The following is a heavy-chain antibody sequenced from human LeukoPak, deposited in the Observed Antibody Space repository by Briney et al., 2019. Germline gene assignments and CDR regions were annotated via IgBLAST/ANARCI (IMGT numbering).Heavy chain of an antibody. D-gene: IGHD2-15*01. CDR3: ARAGVYCSGGRCYPNWFDP. J-gene: IGHJ5*02. CDR1: GGSISSSTYY. CDR2: IYYSGST. Sequence: SETLSLTCTVSGGSISSSTYYWGWIRQPPGKGLEWIASIYYSGSTYYNPSLKSRVTISIDTSKSQFSLKLGSVTAADTALYYCARAGVYCSGGRCYPNWFDPWGQGTLVTVSS. V-gene: IGHV4-39*07.